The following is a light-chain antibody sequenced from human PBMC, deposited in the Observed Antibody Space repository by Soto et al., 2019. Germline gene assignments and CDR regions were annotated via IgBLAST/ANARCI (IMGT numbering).Light chain of an antibody. J-gene: IGLJ3*02. V-gene: IGLV1-40*01. CDR3: QSYDSSLSGSKV. Sequence: QSALTQPPSVSGAPGQRVTISCTGSSSNIGAGYNVHWYQQLPGTAPKLLIYGNSNRPSGVPDRFSGSKSGTSASLAITGLQAEDEADYYCQSYDSSLSGSKVFGGGTTLTVL. CDR2: GNS. CDR1: SSNIGAGYN.